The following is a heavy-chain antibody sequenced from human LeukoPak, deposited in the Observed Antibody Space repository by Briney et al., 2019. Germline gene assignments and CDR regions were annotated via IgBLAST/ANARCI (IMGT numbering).Heavy chain of an antibody. CDR2: INPSGGST. CDR1: GGTFSSYA. CDR3: ARDRGVRGAKYNWFDP. Sequence: AASVKVSCKASGGTFSSYAISWVRQAPGQGLEWMGIINPSGGSTSYAQKFQGRVTMTRDTSTSTVYMELSSLRSEDTAVYYCARDRGVRGAKYNWFDPWGQGTLVTVSS. J-gene: IGHJ5*02. V-gene: IGHV1-46*01. D-gene: IGHD3-10*01.